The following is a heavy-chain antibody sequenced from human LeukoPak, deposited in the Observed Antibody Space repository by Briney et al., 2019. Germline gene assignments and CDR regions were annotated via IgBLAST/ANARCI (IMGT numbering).Heavy chain of an antibody. CDR1: GYTFTSYD. J-gene: IGHJ5*02. D-gene: IGHD2-15*01. CDR3: ARAELEGYCSGGSCANWFDP. V-gene: IGHV1-8*01. CDR2: MNPNSGNT. Sequence: ASVKVSCKASGYTFTSYDINWVRQATGQGLEWMGWMNPNSGNTGYAQKFQGRVTMTRNTSISTAYMELSSLRPEDTAVYYCARAELEGYCSGGSCANWFDPWGQGTLVTVSS.